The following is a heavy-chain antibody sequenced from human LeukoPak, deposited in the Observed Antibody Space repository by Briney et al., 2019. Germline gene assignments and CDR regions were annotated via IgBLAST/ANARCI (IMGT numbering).Heavy chain of an antibody. D-gene: IGHD4-17*01. CDR3: ARGWESPGDYSQKSYYYMDV. V-gene: IGHV4-39*07. CDR2: LYHSGTT. Sequence: PSETLSLTCSVSGGSIISSDYYWGWIRQPPGQGLECIGNLYHSGTTYYNPSLKSRVTISVDTSKNQFSLNLNSVTAADTAVYYCARGWESPGDYSQKSYYYMDVWGKGTTVTVSS. CDR1: GGSIISSDYY. J-gene: IGHJ6*03.